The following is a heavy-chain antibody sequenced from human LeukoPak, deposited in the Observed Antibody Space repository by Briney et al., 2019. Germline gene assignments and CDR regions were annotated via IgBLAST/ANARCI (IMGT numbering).Heavy chain of an antibody. Sequence: SETLSLTCTVPGDSIYTSYWSWIRQPPGKGLEYIGYIYHSGDTYYNPSLKSRVTMSLDTSNNQFSLRLSSVTTADTAVYYCARTARQCDYWGQGILVSVSS. CDR1: GDSIYTSY. V-gene: IGHV4-59*01. CDR2: IYHSGDT. J-gene: IGHJ4*02. CDR3: ARTARQCDY. D-gene: IGHD6-6*01.